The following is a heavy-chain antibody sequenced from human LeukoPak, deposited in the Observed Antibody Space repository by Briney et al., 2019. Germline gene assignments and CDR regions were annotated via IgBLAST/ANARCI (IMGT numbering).Heavy chain of an antibody. J-gene: IGHJ3*02. D-gene: IGHD2-2*01. Sequence: SETLSLTCTVSGGSISSYYWSWIRQPAGKGLEWIGRIYTSGSTNYNPSLKSRVTMSVDTSKNQFSLKLSSVTAADTAVYYCARVHIVVVPAAISDAFDIWGQGTMVTVSS. CDR3: ARVHIVVVPAAISDAFDI. V-gene: IGHV4-4*07. CDR1: GGSISSYY. CDR2: IYTSGST.